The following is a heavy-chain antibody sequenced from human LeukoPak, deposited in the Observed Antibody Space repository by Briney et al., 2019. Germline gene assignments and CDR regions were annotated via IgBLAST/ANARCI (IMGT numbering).Heavy chain of an antibody. J-gene: IGHJ3*02. V-gene: IGHV1-69*05. CDR1: GGTFSSYA. Sequence: SVKVSCKASGGTFSSYAISWVRQAPGQGLEWMGGIIPIFGTANYAQKFQGRVTITTDESTGTAYMELSSLRSEDTAVYYCARPLTYTYYYDSNEPAFDIWGQGTMVTVSS. CDR3: ARPLTYTYYYDSNEPAFDI. D-gene: IGHD3-22*01. CDR2: IIPIFGTA.